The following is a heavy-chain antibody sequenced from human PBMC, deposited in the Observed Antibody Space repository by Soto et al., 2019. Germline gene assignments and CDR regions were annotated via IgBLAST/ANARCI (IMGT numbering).Heavy chain of an antibody. V-gene: IGHV3-23*01. D-gene: IGHD3-10*01. Sequence: EVQLLESGGGLVQPGGSLRLSCAASGFTFSSYAMSWVRQAPGKGLEWVSAISGSGGSTYYADSVKCPFPISRDNSKNTVHLQIDTLKPENTAVYYFVKDPNLLSQWYGELSGAFDYWGQGTLVTGSS. CDR1: GFTFSSYA. CDR3: VKDPNLLSQWYGELSGAFDY. J-gene: IGHJ4*02. CDR2: ISGSGGST.